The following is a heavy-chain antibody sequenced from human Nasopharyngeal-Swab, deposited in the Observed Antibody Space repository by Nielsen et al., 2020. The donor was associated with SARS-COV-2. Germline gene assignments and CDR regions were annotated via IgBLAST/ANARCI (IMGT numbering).Heavy chain of an antibody. Sequence: GESLKISCAASGFTFSSYAMSWVRQAPGKGLEWVSSINSFSTYIYYADSVKGRFTISRDNAKNSLYLQMNSLRAEDTAVYYCARDRNGFIYYYYGMDVWGQGTTVTVSS. CDR1: GFTFSSYA. D-gene: IGHD3-3*01. V-gene: IGHV3-21*01. CDR2: INSFSTYI. CDR3: ARDRNGFIYYYYGMDV. J-gene: IGHJ6*02.